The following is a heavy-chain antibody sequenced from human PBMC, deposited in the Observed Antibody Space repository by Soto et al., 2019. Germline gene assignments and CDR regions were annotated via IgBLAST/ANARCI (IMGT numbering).Heavy chain of an antibody. CDR1: GFTFSDYY. CDR2: ISSSGSTI. V-gene: IGHV3-11*01. D-gene: IGHD4-17*01. J-gene: IGHJ6*03. Sequence: GGSLRLSCAASGFTFSDYYMSWIRQAPGKGLEWVSYISSSGSTIYYADSVKGRFTISRDNAKNSLYLQMNSLRAEDTAVYYCARVNGDYRPARVYYYYYYMDVWGKGTTVTVSS. CDR3: ARVNGDYRPARVYYYYYYMDV.